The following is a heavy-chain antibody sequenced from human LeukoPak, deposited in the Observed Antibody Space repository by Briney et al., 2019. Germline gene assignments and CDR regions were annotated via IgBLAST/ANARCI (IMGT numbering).Heavy chain of an antibody. CDR2: IRYVGSNE. Sequence: GGSLRLSCAASGFTFSSYGMHWVRQAPGKGLEWVAFIRYVGSNEYYADSVRGRFAISRENSQNTLHLQMNILRVEDTAVYYCVKDWGVLPAYTADGFDMWGPGTMVTVSS. CDR3: VKDWGVLPAYTADGFDM. D-gene: IGHD3-10*01. V-gene: IGHV3-30*02. CDR1: GFTFSSYG. J-gene: IGHJ3*02.